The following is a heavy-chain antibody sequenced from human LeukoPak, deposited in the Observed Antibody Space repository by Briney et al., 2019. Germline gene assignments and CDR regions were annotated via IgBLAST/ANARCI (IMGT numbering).Heavy chain of an antibody. CDR1: EFTFSSYW. CDR3: ARGGHSNFDY. J-gene: IGHJ4*02. Sequence: PGGSLRLSCAASEFTFSSYWMKWVRQAPGKGLEWVASIKEDGSDKYYVDSVKGRFSISRDNAKNSLFLQMNSLRTEDTAVYYCARGGHSNFDYWGQGTLVIVSS. CDR2: IKEDGSDK. V-gene: IGHV3-7*01. D-gene: IGHD2-15*01.